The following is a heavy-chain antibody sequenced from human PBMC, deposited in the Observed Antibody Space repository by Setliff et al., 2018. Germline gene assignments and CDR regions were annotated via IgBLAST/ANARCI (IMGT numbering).Heavy chain of an antibody. CDR1: GYSISSGYY. J-gene: IGHJ6*03. CDR3: ARDQDFWSGYYRASHYMDV. D-gene: IGHD3-3*01. CDR2: IYYSGST. Sequence: TLSLTCAVSGYSISSGYYWGWIRQPPGKGLEWIGSIYYSGSTYYTPSLKSRVTISVDTSKNQFSLKLSSVTAADTAVYYCARDQDFWSGYYRASHYMDVWGKGTTVTVSS. V-gene: IGHV4-38-2*02.